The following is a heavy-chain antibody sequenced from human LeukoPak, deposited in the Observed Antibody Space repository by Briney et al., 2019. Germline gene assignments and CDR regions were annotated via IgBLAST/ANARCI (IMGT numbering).Heavy chain of an antibody. CDR1: GFTFSSYS. CDR3: ARELDGDYGVIDC. CDR2: ISSSSSYI. D-gene: IGHD4-17*01. Sequence: GSLRLSCAASGFTFSSYSMNWVRQAPGKGLEWVSSISSSSSYIYYADSVKGRFTISRDNAKNSLYLQMNSLRAEDTAVYYCARELDGDYGVIDCWGQGTLVTVSS. J-gene: IGHJ4*02. V-gene: IGHV3-21*01.